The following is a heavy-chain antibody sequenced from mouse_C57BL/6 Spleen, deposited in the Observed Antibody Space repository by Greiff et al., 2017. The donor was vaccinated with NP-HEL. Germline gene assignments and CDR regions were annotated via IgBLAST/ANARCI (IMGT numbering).Heavy chain of an antibody. J-gene: IGHJ2*01. CDR2: ILPGSGST. V-gene: IGHV1-9*01. D-gene: IGHD1-1*01. CDR1: GYTFTGYW. Sequence: QVQLQQSGAELMKPGASVKLSCKATGYTFTGYWIEWVKQRPGHGLEWIGEILPGSGSTNYNEKFKGKATFTADTSSNTAYMQLSSLTTEESAIYNCARTPVYYYGSSYYFGGWGQGTTLTASS. CDR3: ARTPVYYYGSSYYFGG.